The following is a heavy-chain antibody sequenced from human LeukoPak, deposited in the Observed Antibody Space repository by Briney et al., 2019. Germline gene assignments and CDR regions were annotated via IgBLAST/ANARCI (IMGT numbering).Heavy chain of an antibody. CDR3: ARGSRLGVVERDAFDI. J-gene: IGHJ3*02. Sequence: PSETLSLTCAVYGGSFSGYYWSWIRQPPGKGLEWIGEINHSGSTFYNPSLKSRVTISVDTSKNQFSLKLNSVTAADTAVYYCARGSRLGVVERDAFDIWGQGTMVTVSS. CDR1: GGSFSGYY. CDR2: INHSGST. V-gene: IGHV4-34*01. D-gene: IGHD3-3*01.